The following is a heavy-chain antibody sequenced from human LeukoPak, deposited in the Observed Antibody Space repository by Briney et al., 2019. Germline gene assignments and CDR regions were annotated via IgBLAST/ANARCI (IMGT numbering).Heavy chain of an antibody. CDR2: TYYRYHWHN. V-gene: IGHV6-1*01. CDR3: AGGYAFDV. J-gene: IGHJ3*01. CDR1: ADSGSNNNYA. Sequence: SQTLSLTCSISADSGSNNNYAWKWIRQSPSRGLEWLGRTYYRYHWHNYYARSVMSRISVNPDTSKNQFSLHLDSVPPDNTAVYYCAGGYAFDVWGQGTMVTVSS.